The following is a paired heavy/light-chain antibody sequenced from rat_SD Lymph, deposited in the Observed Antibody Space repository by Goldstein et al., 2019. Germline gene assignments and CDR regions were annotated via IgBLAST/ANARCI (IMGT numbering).Light chain of an antibody. J-gene: IGKJ1*01. V-gene: IGKV3S10*01. CDR2: GAS. Sequence: DTVLTQSPALAVSPGERVTISCRASESVSTGMHWYQQKPGQQPKLLIYGASNLESGVPARFSGSGSGTDFTLTIDPVEADDTATYFCQQSWNDWTFGGGTKLELK. CDR1: ESVSTG. CDR3: QQSWNDWT.
Heavy chain of an antibody. CDR3: ARRPYTTDPYWYFDF. Sequence: EVQLVESGGGLVQPGRSLKLSCVASGFTFSNYGMNWIRQAPGKGLEWVAYISSGSSYIYYAETVKGRFTISRDNAKNTLYLQMTSLRSEDTALYYCARRPYTTDPYWYFDFWGPGTMVTVSS. V-gene: IGHV5-34*01. CDR1: GFTFSNYG. CDR2: ISSGSSYI. D-gene: IGHD1-6*01. J-gene: IGHJ1*01.